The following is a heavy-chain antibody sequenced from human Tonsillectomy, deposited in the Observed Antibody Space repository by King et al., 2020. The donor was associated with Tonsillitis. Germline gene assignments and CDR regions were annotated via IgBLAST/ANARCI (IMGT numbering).Heavy chain of an antibody. CDR1: GFTFSNYA. D-gene: IGHD6-13*01. CDR2: ISSNGGST. V-gene: IGHV3-64D*06. Sequence: VQLVESGGGLVQPGGSLRLSCSASGFTFSNYAMHWVRQAPGKGMEFVSAISSNGGSTYYADSVKGRFTISRDNSKNTLDLQMSSLRAEDTGLYYCVKTRKYSSSWLDYWGQGTLVTVSS. CDR3: VKTRKYSSSWLDY. J-gene: IGHJ4*02.